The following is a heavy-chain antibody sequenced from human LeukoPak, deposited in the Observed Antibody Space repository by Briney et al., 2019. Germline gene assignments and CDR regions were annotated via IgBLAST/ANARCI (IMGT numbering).Heavy chain of an antibody. V-gene: IGHV3-74*01. J-gene: IGHJ5*02. D-gene: IGHD2/OR15-2a*01. CDR3: ARSNYDSATFYYHLDL. Sequence: GGSLRLSCAASGFTFSSYWMHWVRQAPGKGPVWVSRVDVHGQGTAYADSVKGRFTISRDNAKNTLSLQMNSLSAEDTAVYYCARSNYDSATFYYHLDLWGQGTLVTVSS. CDR1: GFTFSSYW. CDR2: VDVHGQGT.